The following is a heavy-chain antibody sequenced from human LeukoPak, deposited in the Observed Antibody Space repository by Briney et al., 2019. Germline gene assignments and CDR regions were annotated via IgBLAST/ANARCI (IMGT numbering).Heavy chain of an antibody. CDR3: AKVFHCSNWSPFEY. J-gene: IGHJ4*02. Sequence: GGSLRLSCAVSGLSVSTTNMGWVRQSPEKGLEWVSLIYSGSDTYYIDSVKGRFTVSRDNSKNMLYLQMNSLRAEDTAVYYCAKVFHCSNWSPFEYWGQGILVTVSS. V-gene: IGHV3-53*01. CDR2: IYSGSDT. D-gene: IGHD6-13*01. CDR1: GLSVSTTN.